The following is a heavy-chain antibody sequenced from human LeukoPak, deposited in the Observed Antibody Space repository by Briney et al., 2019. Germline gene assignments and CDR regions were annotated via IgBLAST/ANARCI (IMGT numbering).Heavy chain of an antibody. J-gene: IGHJ4*02. Sequence: GGSLRLSCAASGFTFSSYAMSWVRQAPGKGLEWVSTIGGSGGSTYYADSVKGRFTISRDNSKNTLFLQMNSLRAEDTAVYSCAKHWYYDILTGYSPLFDYWGQGTLVTVSS. CDR2: IGGSGGST. V-gene: IGHV3-23*01. CDR3: AKHWYYDILTGYSPLFDY. CDR1: GFTFSSYA. D-gene: IGHD3-9*01.